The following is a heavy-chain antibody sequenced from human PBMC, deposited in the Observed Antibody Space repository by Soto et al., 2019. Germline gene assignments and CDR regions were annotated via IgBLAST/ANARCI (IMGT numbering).Heavy chain of an antibody. CDR2: MNPNSGNT. V-gene: IGHV1-8*01. D-gene: IGHD4-17*01. J-gene: IGHJ5*02. Sequence: QVQLVQSGAEVKKPGASVRVSCKASGYTFTKLDINWVRQATGQGLEWMGWMNPNSGNTDYAQKFQGRVTMTRNTSITTAYMELSTLRSEDTAVYYCVRGDYGDYSHWFDPWGQGTLVTVSS. CDR3: VRGDYGDYSHWFDP. CDR1: GYTFTKLD.